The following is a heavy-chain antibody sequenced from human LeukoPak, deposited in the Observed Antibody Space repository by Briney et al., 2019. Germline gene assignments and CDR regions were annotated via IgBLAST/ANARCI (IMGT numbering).Heavy chain of an antibody. CDR2: ISSSSSYI. CDR1: GFTFSSYS. J-gene: IGHJ4*02. CDR3: ARDHNGELPCYSDY. D-gene: IGHD1-26*01. Sequence: GGSLRLSCAASGFTFSSYSMNWVRQAPGKGLEWVSSISSSSSYIYYADSVKGRFTISRDNAKNSLYLQMNSLRAEDTAVYYCARDHNGELPCYSDYWGQGTLVTVSS. V-gene: IGHV3-21*01.